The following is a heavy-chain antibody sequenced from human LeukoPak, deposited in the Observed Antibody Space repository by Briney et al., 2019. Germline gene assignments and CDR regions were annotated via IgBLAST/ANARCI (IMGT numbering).Heavy chain of an antibody. V-gene: IGHV4-4*07. Sequence: SETLSLTCTVSGGSISSYYWSWIRQPAGRGLEWIGRIYTSGSTNYNPSLKSRVTISVDKSKNQFSLKLSSVTAADTAVYYCARGAQQQLPTHYIDVWGKGTTVTVSS. J-gene: IGHJ6*03. CDR1: GGSISSYY. CDR3: ARGAQQQLPTHYIDV. D-gene: IGHD6-13*01. CDR2: IYTSGST.